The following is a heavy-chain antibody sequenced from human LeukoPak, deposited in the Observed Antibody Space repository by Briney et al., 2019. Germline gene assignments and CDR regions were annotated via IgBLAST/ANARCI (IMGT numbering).Heavy chain of an antibody. CDR1: GYTFSNVG. CDR2: ISAYNGNT. V-gene: IGHV1-18*01. J-gene: IGHJ4*02. CDR3: ARVEGFGEFDY. Sequence: GASVKVSCKASGYTFSNVGISWVRQAPGQGLEWMGWISAYNGNTNYAQKLQGRVTMTTDTSTSTAYMELRSLRSDDTAVYYCARVEGFGEFDYWGQGTLVTVSS. D-gene: IGHD3-10*01.